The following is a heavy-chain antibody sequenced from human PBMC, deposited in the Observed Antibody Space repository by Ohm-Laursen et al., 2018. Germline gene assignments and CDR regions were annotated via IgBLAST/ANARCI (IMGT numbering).Heavy chain of an antibody. CDR3: AREVWWSLDY. CDR2: ISSGSVSI. CDR1: GFLFSTYT. Sequence: SLRLSCAASGFLFSTYTMNWVRQAPGKGLEWVSSISSGSVSIYYADSVKGRFTVSRDNAKNSLYLQMNSLRAEDTAVFYCAREVWWSLDYWGRGTLVTVSS. D-gene: IGHD1-26*01. J-gene: IGHJ4*02. V-gene: IGHV3-21*01.